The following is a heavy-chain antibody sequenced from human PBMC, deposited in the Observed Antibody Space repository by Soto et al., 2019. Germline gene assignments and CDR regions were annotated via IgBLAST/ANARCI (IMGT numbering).Heavy chain of an antibody. CDR2: IYYSGST. CDR1: GGSTSSYY. Sequence: QVQLQESGPGLVKPSATLSLTCTVSGGSTSSYYWSWIRQPPGKGLEWIGYIYYSGSTNYNPSLTSRVTTSVVTSKNQFSLKLSSVNAADTAVYYCARAMRGYSSSWYDYWGQGTLVTVSS. D-gene: IGHD6-13*01. J-gene: IGHJ4*02. CDR3: ARAMRGYSSSWYDY. V-gene: IGHV4-59*01.